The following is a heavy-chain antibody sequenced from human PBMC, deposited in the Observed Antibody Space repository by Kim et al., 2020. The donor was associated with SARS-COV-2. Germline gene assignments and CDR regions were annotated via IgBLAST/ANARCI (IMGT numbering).Heavy chain of an antibody. CDR2: IYYSGST. CDR1: GGSISSSSYY. Sequence: SETLSLTCTVSGGSISSSSYYWGWIRQPPGKGLEWIGSIYYSGSTYYNPSLKSRVTISVDTSKNQFSLKLSSVTAADTAVYYCARQVSGSYPDYWGQGTLVTVSS. J-gene: IGHJ4*02. CDR3: ARQVSGSYPDY. V-gene: IGHV4-39*01. D-gene: IGHD1-26*01.